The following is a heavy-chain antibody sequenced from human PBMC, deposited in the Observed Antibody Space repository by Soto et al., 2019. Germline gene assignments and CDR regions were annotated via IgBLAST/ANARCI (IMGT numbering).Heavy chain of an antibody. CDR2: ISSSGSTI. Sequence: PGVSLRLSCAASGFTFSSYEMNWVRQAPGKGLEWVSYISSSGSTIYYADSVKGRFTISRDNAKNSLYLQMNSLRAEDTAVYYCARGSVAAAGPAPVDYWGQGTLVIVS. V-gene: IGHV3-48*03. CDR3: ARGSVAAAGPAPVDY. J-gene: IGHJ4*02. D-gene: IGHD6-13*01. CDR1: GFTFSSYE.